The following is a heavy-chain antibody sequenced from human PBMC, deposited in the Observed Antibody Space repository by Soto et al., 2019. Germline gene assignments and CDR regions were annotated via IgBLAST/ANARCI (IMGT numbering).Heavy chain of an antibody. Sequence: ASLKLSCKSSGYTFTSYYIHWVRQAPGQGLEWMGIINPSGGSTSYAQKFQGRVTMTRDTSTSTVYMELSSLRSEDTAVYYCARDRSVAAAGPFDYWGQGTLVTVSS. CDR3: ARDRSVAAAGPFDY. D-gene: IGHD6-13*01. CDR2: INPSGGST. J-gene: IGHJ4*02. V-gene: IGHV1-46*01. CDR1: GYTFTSYY.